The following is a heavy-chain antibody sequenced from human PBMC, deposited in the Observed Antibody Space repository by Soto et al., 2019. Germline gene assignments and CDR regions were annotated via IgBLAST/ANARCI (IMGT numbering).Heavy chain of an antibody. CDR1: GGSISSTNYF. CDR3: ARLNDFWSDYYYFDY. CDR2: IFYSGST. J-gene: IGHJ4*02. D-gene: IGHD3-3*01. V-gene: IGHV4-39*02. Sequence: SETLSLTCSVSGGSISSTNYFWGWIRQPPGKGLEWIGNIFYSGSTYYNPSLKSRVTISVDTSKNHFSLKLSSVTAADTAVYYCARLNDFWSDYYYFDYWGQGTLVTVSS.